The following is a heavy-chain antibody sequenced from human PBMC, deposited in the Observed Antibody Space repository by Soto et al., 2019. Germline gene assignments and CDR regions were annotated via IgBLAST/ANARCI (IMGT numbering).Heavy chain of an antibody. CDR1: GFTFSSYA. CDR2: ISYDGSNK. Sequence: QVQLVESGGGVVQPGRSLRLSCAASGFTFSSYAMHWVRQAPGKGLEWVAVISYDGSNKYYADSVKGRFTISRDNSKNPLYLQMNSLRAEDTAVYYCARWGGEGYNFYFDYWGQGTLVTVSS. CDR3: ARWGGEGYNFYFDY. V-gene: IGHV3-30-3*01. D-gene: IGHD5-12*01. J-gene: IGHJ4*02.